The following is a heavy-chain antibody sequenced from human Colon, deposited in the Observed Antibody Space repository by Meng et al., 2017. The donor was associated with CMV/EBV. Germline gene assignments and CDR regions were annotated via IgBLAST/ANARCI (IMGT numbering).Heavy chain of an antibody. J-gene: IGHJ4*02. Sequence: SVTVSCKVSGYTLTELSMHWVRQAPGKGLEWMGGFDPEDGETIYAQKFQGRVTMTEDTSTDTAYMELSSLRSEDTAVYYCATRIRRFLEWLTGPVDYWGQGTLVTVSS. CDR2: FDPEDGET. V-gene: IGHV1-24*01. CDR3: ATRIRRFLEWLTGPVDY. D-gene: IGHD3-3*01. CDR1: GYTLTELS.